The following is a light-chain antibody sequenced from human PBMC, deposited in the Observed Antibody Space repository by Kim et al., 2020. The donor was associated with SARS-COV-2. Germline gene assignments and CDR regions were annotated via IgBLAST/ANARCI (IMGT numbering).Light chain of an antibody. CDR3: QQAKSFPLT. V-gene: IGKV1D-12*01. Sequence: DILMTQSPSSLSASVGDRITITCRASQNIDSWLAWYQHRPGKAPKLLIYAASNLQSGVPSRFIGFGSGTYFTLTINSLQPEDFATYSCQQAKSFPLTFGQGTRLEIK. J-gene: IGKJ5*01. CDR2: AAS. CDR1: QNIDSW.